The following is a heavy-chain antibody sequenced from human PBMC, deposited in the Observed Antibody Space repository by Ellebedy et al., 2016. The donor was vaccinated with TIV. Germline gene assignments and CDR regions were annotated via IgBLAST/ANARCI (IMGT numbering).Heavy chain of an antibody. V-gene: IGHV4-39*01. J-gene: IGHJ4*02. CDR3: ATKPESGGDY. CDR1: GGSISSSNW. D-gene: IGHD1-1*01. CDR2: IHSSGTT. Sequence: SETLSLTCAVSGGSISSSNWWSWVRQPPGKGLEYIGSIHSSGTTYYNPSLRNRVTISVDTFTNQFSLEMSSVTAADTAVYYCATKPESGGDYWGQGTLVSVSS.